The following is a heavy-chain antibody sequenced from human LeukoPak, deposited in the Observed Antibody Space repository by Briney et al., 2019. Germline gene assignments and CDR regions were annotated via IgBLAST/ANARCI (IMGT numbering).Heavy chain of an antibody. V-gene: IGHV3-33*08. CDR2: IWYDGSNK. CDR1: GFTFDDYA. J-gene: IGHJ4*02. Sequence: GRSLRLSCAASGFTFDDYAMHWVRQAPGKGLEWVAVIWYDGSNKYYADSVKGRFTISRDNSKNTLYLQMNSLRAEDTAVYYCARDLSNEFLLDYWGQGTLVTVSS. CDR3: ARDLSNEFLLDY. D-gene: IGHD4-4*01.